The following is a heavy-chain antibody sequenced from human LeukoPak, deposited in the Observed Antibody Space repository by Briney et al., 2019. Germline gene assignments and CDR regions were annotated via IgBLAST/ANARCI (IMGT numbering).Heavy chain of an antibody. CDR1: GGSISSYY. CDR2: IYYSGST. Sequence: PSETLSLTCTVSGGSISSYYWSWLRHPPGKGLEWLGSIYYSGSTNYNPSLKSRVTISVDTSKNQFSLKLSSVTAAGTAVYYCARVGRLEAHDYWGQGTRVTVSS. CDR3: ARVGRLEAHDY. D-gene: IGHD3-3*01. V-gene: IGHV4-59*01. J-gene: IGHJ4*02.